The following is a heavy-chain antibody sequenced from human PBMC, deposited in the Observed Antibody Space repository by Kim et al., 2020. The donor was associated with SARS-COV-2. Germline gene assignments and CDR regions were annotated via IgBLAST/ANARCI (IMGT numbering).Heavy chain of an antibody. V-gene: IGHV3-33*01. CDR2: IWYDGSHQ. CDR1: GFSFSIHG. J-gene: IGHJ6*02. CDR3: TRRGYCSGGTCSNYNGLDV. D-gene: IGHD2-15*01. Sequence: GGSLRLSCAASGFSFSIHGMYWFRQAPGKGLEWVSSIWYDGSHQYYADSVKGRFTISRDNSKNTLYLQMNSLRVKDTAVYYCTRRGYCSGGTCSNYNGLDVWGQGTTVTVSS.